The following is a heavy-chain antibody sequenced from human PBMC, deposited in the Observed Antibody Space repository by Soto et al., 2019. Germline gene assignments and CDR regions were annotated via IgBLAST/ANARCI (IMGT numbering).Heavy chain of an antibody. J-gene: IGHJ4*02. CDR1: GYPFTHYY. CDR3: ATSVTSAMAFDY. V-gene: IGHV1-46*01. D-gene: IGHD5-18*01. Sequence: VSVEGSFKASGYPFTHYYIHWVRQAPGQGLEWMGIINPNGGITTYAQKFRAGFTVTRETSTSTVYLELSSLRSEDSAIHYCATSVTSAMAFDYWGQGTLVTVSS. CDR2: INPNGGIT.